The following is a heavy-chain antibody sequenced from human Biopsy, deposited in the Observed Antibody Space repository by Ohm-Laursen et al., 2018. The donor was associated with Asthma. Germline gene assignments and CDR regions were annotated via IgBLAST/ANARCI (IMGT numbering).Heavy chain of an antibody. CDR3: ALDFPKDYVRYYFQF. J-gene: IGHJ4*02. Sequence: GPSAWPSPTLSGYTPTALSMPSVRQAAGPRLEWMGGLDTAEGGTVNTRRCQGRVTMTEDTSTDTAYMHLSSLSSVDTAVYYCALDFPKDYVRYYFQFWGQGTLVTVSS. D-gene: IGHD4-17*01. CDR1: GYTPTALS. V-gene: IGHV1-24*01. CDR2: LDTAEGGT.